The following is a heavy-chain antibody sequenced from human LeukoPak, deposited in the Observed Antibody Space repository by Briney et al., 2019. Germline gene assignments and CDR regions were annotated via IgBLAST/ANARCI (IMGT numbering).Heavy chain of an antibody. V-gene: IGHV4-39*01. Sequence: SETLSLTCTVSGGSISSSSYYWGWICQPPGKGLEWIGSIYYSGSTYYNPSLKSRVTISVDTSKNQFSLKLSSVTAADTAVYYCARVVGGAVAGTGNWFDPWGQGTLVTVSS. CDR1: GGSISSSSYY. J-gene: IGHJ5*02. CDR2: IYYSGST. CDR3: ARVVGGAVAGTGNWFDP. D-gene: IGHD6-19*01.